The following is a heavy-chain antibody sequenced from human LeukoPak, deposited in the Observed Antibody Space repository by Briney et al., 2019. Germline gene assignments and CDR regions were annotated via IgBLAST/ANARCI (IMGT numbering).Heavy chain of an antibody. CDR1: GYTFTKYV. CDR3: ARDDCGDTCYPGGY. CDR2: INAGNGDT. Sequence: ASVTVSCKASGYTFTKYVVHWVRQAHGQRPEWMGWINAGNGDTKYSQNFQDRVTITRDTSANTAYMELSSLTSEDTALYYCARDDCGDTCYPGGYWGQGTLVTVSS. D-gene: IGHD2-21*01. J-gene: IGHJ4*02. V-gene: IGHV1-3*01.